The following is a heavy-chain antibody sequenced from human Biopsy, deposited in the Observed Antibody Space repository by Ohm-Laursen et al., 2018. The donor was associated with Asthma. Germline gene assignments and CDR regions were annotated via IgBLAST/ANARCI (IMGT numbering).Heavy chain of an antibody. CDR2: IATDGTNR. Sequence: SLRLSCTAPGFTLSSDSMHWVRQAPGRGPEYVAFIATDGTNRFYADSVKGRFTVSRDNTKRTLYLHMIAVRAEDTGVYYCVKDHSAGFHYFDAWGQGARVTVSS. CDR1: GFTLSSDS. D-gene: IGHD2/OR15-2a*01. J-gene: IGHJ4*02. V-gene: IGHV3-64D*08. CDR3: VKDHSAGFHYFDA.